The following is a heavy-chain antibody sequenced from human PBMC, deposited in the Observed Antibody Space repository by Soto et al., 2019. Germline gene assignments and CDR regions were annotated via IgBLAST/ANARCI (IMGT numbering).Heavy chain of an antibody. CDR2: IYYSGGT. D-gene: IGHD3-10*01. CDR1: GGSISSSSYY. J-gene: IGHJ3*02. Sequence: SETLSLTCTFSGGSISSSSYYWGWIRQPPGKGLEWIGSIYYSGGTYYNPSLKSRVTISVDTSKNQFSLKLSSVTAADTAVYYCAKGGSGSYSNAFDIWGQGTMVTVSS. V-gene: IGHV4-39*01. CDR3: AKGGSGSYSNAFDI.